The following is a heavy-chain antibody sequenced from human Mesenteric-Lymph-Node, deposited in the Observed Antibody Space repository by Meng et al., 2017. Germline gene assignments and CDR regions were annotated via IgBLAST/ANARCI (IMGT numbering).Heavy chain of an antibody. CDR3: ARDRGYSGSYYFDY. CDR2: IYYSGTT. CDR1: GGSITTSY. V-gene: IGHV4-59*01. J-gene: IGHJ4*02. Sequence: ESLKISCTVSGGSITTSYWSWIRQPPGKGLEWIGYIYYSGTTNYNPSLKSRVTMSVDTSKNLFSLKLSSVTAADTAMYYCARDRGYSGSYYFDYWGQGTLVTVSS. D-gene: IGHD1-26*01.